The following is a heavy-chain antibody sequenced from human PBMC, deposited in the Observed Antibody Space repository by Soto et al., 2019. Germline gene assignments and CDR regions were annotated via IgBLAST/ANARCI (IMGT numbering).Heavy chain of an antibody. V-gene: IGHV4-31*03. J-gene: IGHJ4*02. CDR1: GGSISGGVYY. Sequence: PSETLSLTCTVSGGSISGGVYYWSWIRQPPGKGLEWIGYIYYSGSTYYNPSLKSRVSISVDTSKNQFSLKLSSVTAADTAVYYCARDRSGYDYLDYWGQGTLVTVSS. CDR3: ARDRSGYDYLDY. CDR2: IYYSGST. D-gene: IGHD5-12*01.